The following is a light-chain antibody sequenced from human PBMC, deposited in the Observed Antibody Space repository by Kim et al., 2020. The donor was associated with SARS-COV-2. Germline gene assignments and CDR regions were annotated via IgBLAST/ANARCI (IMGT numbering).Light chain of an antibody. J-gene: IGKJ2*01. CDR2: GAS. V-gene: IGKV3-20*01. CDR3: QQYHSSPPYT. CDR1: QNINRNY. Sequence: EIVLTQSPGTLSVSPGERATLSCRASQNINRNYLVWYQQKPGQAPRLLIYGASDRAIGVPDRFSGSWSGTDFTLTISRVEPEDFAVYFCQQYHSSPPYTFGQGTKVDIK.